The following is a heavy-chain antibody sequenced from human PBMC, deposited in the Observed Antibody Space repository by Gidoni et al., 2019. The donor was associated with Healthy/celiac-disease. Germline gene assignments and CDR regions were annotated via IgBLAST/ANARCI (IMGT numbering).Heavy chain of an antibody. D-gene: IGHD3-22*01. Sequence: QVQLQESGPGLVQPSETPSLTCTVSGGSISSYYWSWIRQPPGKGLEWIGYIYYSGSTNYNPSLKSRVTISVDTSKNQFSLKLSSVTAADTAVYYCASQEVVVNPFDYWGQGTLVTVSS. V-gene: IGHV4-59*01. CDR3: ASQEVVVNPFDY. J-gene: IGHJ4*02. CDR2: IYYSGST. CDR1: GGSISSYY.